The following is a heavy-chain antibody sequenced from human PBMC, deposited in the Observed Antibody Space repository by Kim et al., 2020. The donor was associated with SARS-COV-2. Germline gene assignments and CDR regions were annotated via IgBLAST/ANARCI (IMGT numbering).Heavy chain of an antibody. V-gene: IGHV1-69*04. J-gene: IGHJ5*02. CDR3: ARGGLGYSSSWYHH. CDR2: IIPILGIA. Sequence: SVKFSCKASGGTFSSYAISWVRQAPGQGLEWMGRIIPILGIANYAQKFQGRVTITADKSTSTAYMELSSLRSEDTAVYYCARGGLGYSSSWYHHWGQGT. CDR1: GGTFSSYA. D-gene: IGHD6-13*01.